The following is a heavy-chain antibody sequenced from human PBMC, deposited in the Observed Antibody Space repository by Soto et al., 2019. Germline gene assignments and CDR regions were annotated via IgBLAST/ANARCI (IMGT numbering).Heavy chain of an antibody. CDR2: ISHDGSNN. Sequence: GGSLKISCAASGFTFTSHGIHWVRQAPGKGLEWVALISHDGSNNYYAESVKGRFTISRDNSKNTLFLQMNSLRPEDTAVYYCARDGASAALGYYYGMDVWGQGTTVTVSS. J-gene: IGHJ6*02. V-gene: IGHV3-30-3*01. D-gene: IGHD6-13*01. CDR3: ARDGASAALGYYYGMDV. CDR1: GFTFTSHG.